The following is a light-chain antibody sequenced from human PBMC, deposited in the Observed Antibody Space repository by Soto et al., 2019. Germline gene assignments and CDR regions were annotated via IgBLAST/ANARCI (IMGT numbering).Light chain of an antibody. Sequence: DIQMTQSPSSLSASVGDRVTITCRASQSISSYLNWYQQKPGKAPKLLIYAASSLQSGVPSRFSGSQSRTAFTLTISSLQPEDFATYYCQQSYSTPVTFGQATKVDIK. CDR3: QQSYSTPVT. CDR2: AAS. J-gene: IGKJ1*01. V-gene: IGKV1-39*01. CDR1: QSISSY.